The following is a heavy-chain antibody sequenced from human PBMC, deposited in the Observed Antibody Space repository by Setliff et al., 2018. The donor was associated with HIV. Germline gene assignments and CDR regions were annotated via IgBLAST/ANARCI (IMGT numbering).Heavy chain of an antibody. J-gene: IGHJ6*02. V-gene: IGHV4-59*11. D-gene: IGHD3-3*01. CDR3: ARGNFWSGYYPIYYYYYGMDV. Sequence: SETLSLTCTVSGGSISSHYWSWIRQPPGKGLEWIGSIYYSGSTNNNPSLKSRVSISVDTSKNQFSLKLSSVTAADTAVYYCARGNFWSGYYPIYYYYYGMDVWGQGTTVTVSS. CDR2: IYYSGST. CDR1: GGSISSHY.